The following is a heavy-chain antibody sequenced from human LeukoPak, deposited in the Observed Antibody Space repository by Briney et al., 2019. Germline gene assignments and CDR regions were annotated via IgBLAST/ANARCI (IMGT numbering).Heavy chain of an antibody. CDR1: GFTFSSYS. CDR2: ISYDGTNK. Sequence: GGSLRLSCAASGFTFSSYSMNWVRQAPGKGLEWVAVISYDGTNKYYADSVKGRFSISRDNSNNTLNLQMNSLRVEDTAVYFCAKDGGIWSPAYHFDYWGQGALVTVSS. J-gene: IGHJ4*02. CDR3: AKDGGIWSPAYHFDY. D-gene: IGHD6-13*01. V-gene: IGHV3-30*18.